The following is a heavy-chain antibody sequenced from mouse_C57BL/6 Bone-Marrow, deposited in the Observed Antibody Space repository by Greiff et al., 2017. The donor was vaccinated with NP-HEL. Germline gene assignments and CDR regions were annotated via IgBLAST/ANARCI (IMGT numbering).Heavy chain of an antibody. CDR1: GFTFSDAW. D-gene: IGHD2-4*01. CDR2: IGNTANNHAT. CDR3: TKPIYYDYDCWFAY. J-gene: IGHJ3*01. Sequence: EVKVEESGGGLVQPGGSMKLSCAASGFTFSDAWMDWVRQSPEKGLEWVAEIGNTANNHATYYAVSVKGTFTISREDSKSIVYLQMNSLRAEDTGIYYCTKPIYYDYDCWFAYWGQGTLVTVSA. V-gene: IGHV6-6*01.